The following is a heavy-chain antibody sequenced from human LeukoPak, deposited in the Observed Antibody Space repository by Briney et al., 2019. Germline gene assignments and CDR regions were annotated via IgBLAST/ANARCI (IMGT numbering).Heavy chain of an antibody. CDR2: ITWNSVSI. CDR1: GFTFDDYA. CDR3: AKGLAVSGEDY. V-gene: IGHV3-9*01. Sequence: GRSLRLSCAASGFTFDDYAMHWVRQAPGKGLEWVSGITWNSVSIGYADSVKGRFTISRDNAKNSLYLQMSSLRAEDTAFYYCAKGLAVSGEDYWGQGTLVTVSS. D-gene: IGHD6-19*01. J-gene: IGHJ4*02.